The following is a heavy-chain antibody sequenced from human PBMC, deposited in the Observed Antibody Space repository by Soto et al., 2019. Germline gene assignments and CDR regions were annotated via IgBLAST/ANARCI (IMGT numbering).Heavy chain of an antibody. D-gene: IGHD5-12*01. J-gene: IGHJ5*02. V-gene: IGHV4-59*01. Sequence: PSETLSLTCTVSGGSISSYYWSWIRPPPGKGLEWIGFIYYSGSTNYNPPLKSRVTLSVDTSKNQFSLKLSSVTAADTAVYYCARTNSGYDPVDGFDPWGQGTLVTVSS. CDR3: ARTNSGYDPVDGFDP. CDR2: IYYSGST. CDR1: GGSISSYY.